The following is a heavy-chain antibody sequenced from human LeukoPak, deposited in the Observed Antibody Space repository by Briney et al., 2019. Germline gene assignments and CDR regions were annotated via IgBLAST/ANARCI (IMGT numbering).Heavy chain of an antibody. D-gene: IGHD6-13*01. V-gene: IGHV3-21*01. CDR1: GFTFSSYS. CDR3: ARVAAAGKADY. Sequence: GGSLRLSCAASGFTFSSYSMNWVRQAPGKGPEWVSSISSSSSYIYYADSVKGRFTISRDNAKNSLYLQMNSLRAEDTAVYYCARVAAAGKADYWGQGTLVTVSS. CDR2: ISSSSSYI. J-gene: IGHJ4*02.